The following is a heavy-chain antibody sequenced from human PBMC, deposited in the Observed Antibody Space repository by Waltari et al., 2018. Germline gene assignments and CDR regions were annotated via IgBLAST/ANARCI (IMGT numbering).Heavy chain of an antibody. CDR3: AMPSTEYYLYYYYMDV. J-gene: IGHJ6*03. V-gene: IGHV3-48*03. CDR1: GCTFSSYE. CDR2: SDNRGNTV. Sequence: EVQVEESGGGLVQPGGSLRLSCTASGCTFSSYEMHWVRQAPGKVLDWFSSSDNRGNTVYYADSVQGLFPISRDHGKSSLFLLMNSLRAEDTAVFYCAMPSTEYYLYYYYMDVWGKGATVSVS.